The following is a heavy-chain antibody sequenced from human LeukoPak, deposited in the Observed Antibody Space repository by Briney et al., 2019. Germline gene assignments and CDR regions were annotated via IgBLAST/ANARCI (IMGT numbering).Heavy chain of an antibody. V-gene: IGHV5-51*01. J-gene: IGHJ4*02. CDR2: IFPGDSDT. D-gene: IGHD5-18*01. Sequence: GESLKISCKGSGYTFSNYWIGWVRQMPGKGLEWMGNIFPGDSDTRYSPSFQGQVTISADKSISTAYLQWSSLKASDTAMYYCARGYSYAPYYFDYWGQGTLVTVSS. CDR1: GYTFSNYW. CDR3: ARGYSYAPYYFDY.